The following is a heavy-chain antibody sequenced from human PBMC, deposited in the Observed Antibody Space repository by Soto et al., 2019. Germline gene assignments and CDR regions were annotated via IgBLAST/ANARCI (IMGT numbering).Heavy chain of an antibody. CDR2: IIPIFGTA. V-gene: IGHV1-69*13. Sequence: GASVKVSCKASGGTFSSYAISWVRQAPGQGLEWMGGIIPIFGTANYAQKFQGRVTITADESTSTAYMELSSLRSEDTAVYYCARDLVVPAAMHAYYCYGMDVWGQGTTVTVSS. CDR3: ARDLVVPAAMHAYYCYGMDV. CDR1: GGTFSSYA. D-gene: IGHD2-2*01. J-gene: IGHJ6*02.